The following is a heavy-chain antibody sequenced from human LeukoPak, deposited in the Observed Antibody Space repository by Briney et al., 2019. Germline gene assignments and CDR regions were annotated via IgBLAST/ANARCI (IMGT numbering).Heavy chain of an antibody. J-gene: IGHJ4*02. V-gene: IGHV4-39*07. CDR2: IYYTGST. Sequence: PSETLTLTCTVSGGSISSETYYWGRIRQTPGKGLEWIGTIYYTGSTYFNPSLKSRASISLDTSKNQFSLRLNSVTAADTAVYYCAREDGSGTYYRDYWGQGTPVTVSS. CDR3: AREDGSGTYYRDY. CDR1: GGSISSETYY. D-gene: IGHD3-10*01.